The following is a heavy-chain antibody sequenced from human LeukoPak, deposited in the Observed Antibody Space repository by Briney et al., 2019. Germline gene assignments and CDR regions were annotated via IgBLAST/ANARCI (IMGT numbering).Heavy chain of an antibody. V-gene: IGHV1-69*05. D-gene: IGHD4-17*01. CDR1: GGTFSSYA. CDR2: IIPIFGTA. CDR3: ARDCACGDYEDWFDP. J-gene: IGHJ5*02. Sequence: SVKVSCKASGGTFSSYAISWVRQAPGQGLEWMGGIIPIFGTANYAQKFQGRVTITTDESTSTAYMELSSLRSEDTAVYYCARDCACGDYEDWFDPWGQGTLVTVSS.